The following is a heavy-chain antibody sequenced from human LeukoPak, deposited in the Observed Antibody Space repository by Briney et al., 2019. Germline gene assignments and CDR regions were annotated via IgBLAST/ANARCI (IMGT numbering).Heavy chain of an antibody. CDR2: ISAYNGNT. J-gene: IGHJ4*02. CDR3: ARDGIVVVPAARHYYYDSESDY. Sequence: GASVKVSCKASGYTFTSYGISWVRQAPGQGLEWMGWISAYNGNTNYAQKLQGRVTMTTDTSTSTAYMELRSLRSDDTAVYYCARDGIVVVPAARHYYYDSESDYWGQGTLVTVSS. CDR1: GYTFTSYG. D-gene: IGHD2-2*01. V-gene: IGHV1-18*01.